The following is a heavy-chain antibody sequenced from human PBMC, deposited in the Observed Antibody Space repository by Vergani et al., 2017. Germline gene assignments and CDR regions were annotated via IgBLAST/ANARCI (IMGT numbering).Heavy chain of an antibody. D-gene: IGHD2-2*01. CDR3: ARGLVVPAASHMDV. CDR1: GGSFSGYY. Sequence: QVQLQQWGAGLLKPSETLSLTCAVYGGSFSGYYWSWIRQPPGKGLEWIGEINHSGSTNYNPSLKSRVTISVDTSKNQFSLKLSSVTAAEPPVYYCARGLVVPAASHMDVWGKGTTVTVSS. V-gene: IGHV4-34*01. CDR2: INHSGST. J-gene: IGHJ6*03.